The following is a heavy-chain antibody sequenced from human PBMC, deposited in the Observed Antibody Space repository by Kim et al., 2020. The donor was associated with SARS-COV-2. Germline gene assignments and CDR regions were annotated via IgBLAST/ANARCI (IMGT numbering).Heavy chain of an antibody. CDR1: GVSISSYY. CDR3: ARVTPHPDRFDP. J-gene: IGHJ5*02. Sequence: SETLSLTCIVSGVSISSYYLSWIRQPPGKGLEWIGYIYYSGSTNYNPSLESRVTISVDTSKNQFSLKLTSGTAADTAVYYCARVTPHPDRFDPWGQGTL. V-gene: IGHV4-59*13. CDR2: IYYSGST.